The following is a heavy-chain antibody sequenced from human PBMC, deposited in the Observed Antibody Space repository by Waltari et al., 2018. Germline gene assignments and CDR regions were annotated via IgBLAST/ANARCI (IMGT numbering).Heavy chain of an antibody. Sequence: QVQLVQSGAEVKNPGASVKVSCQASGYNFNGHYIHWVRRAPGQGLEWLGWINSNTGGTKYAQKFQGRVTMTRAASITTVYMELSSLRSDDTAVYYCARDGSGSYWYYMDVWGKGTTVTISS. D-gene: IGHD3-10*01. CDR1: GYNFNGHY. J-gene: IGHJ6*03. CDR3: ARDGSGSYWYYMDV. CDR2: INSNTGGT. V-gene: IGHV1-2*02.